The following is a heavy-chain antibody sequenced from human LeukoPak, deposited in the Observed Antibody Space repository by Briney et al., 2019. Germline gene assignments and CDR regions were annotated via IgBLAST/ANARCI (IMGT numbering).Heavy chain of an antibody. CDR2: IYYRGST. CDR3: ARTTGNYGYYFDY. Sequence: SETLSLTCTVSGGSINYYYWSWIRQPPGKGLEWIGHIYYRGSTNYNPSLNSRVTISVDTSKNQFSLKLTSVTAADTAVYYCARTTGNYGYYFDYWGQGTLVTVSS. J-gene: IGHJ4*02. CDR1: GGSINYYY. D-gene: IGHD1-7*01. V-gene: IGHV4-59*01.